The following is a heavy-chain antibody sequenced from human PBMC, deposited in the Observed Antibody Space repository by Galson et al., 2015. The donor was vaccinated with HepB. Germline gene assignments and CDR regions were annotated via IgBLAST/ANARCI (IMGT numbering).Heavy chain of an antibody. V-gene: IGHV2-70*12. D-gene: IGHD7-27*01. J-gene: IGHJ3*02. CDR3: AHSQELGDAFDI. Sequence: PALVKPTQTLTLTCTFSGFSLSTSGMCVSWIRQPLGKALEWLALIDWDDDKYYSTSLKTRLTISKDTSKNQVVLTMTNMDPVDTATYYCAHSQELGDAFDIWGQGTMVTVSS. CDR2: IDWDDDK. CDR1: GFSLSTSGMC.